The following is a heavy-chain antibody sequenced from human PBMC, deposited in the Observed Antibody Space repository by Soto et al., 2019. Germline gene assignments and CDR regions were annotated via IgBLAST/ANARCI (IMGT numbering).Heavy chain of an antibody. CDR2: ISYDGSNK. J-gene: IGHJ6*02. CDR3: ARGPSYYDILTGYLTVAPYYYYGMDV. CDR1: GFTFSSYA. Sequence: GGSLRLSCAASGFTFSSYAMHWVRQAPGKGLEWVAVISYDGSNKYYADSVKGRFTISRDNSKNTLYLQMNSLRAEDTAVYYCARGPSYYDILTGYLTVAPYYYYGMDVWGQGTTVTVSS. D-gene: IGHD3-9*01. V-gene: IGHV3-30-3*01.